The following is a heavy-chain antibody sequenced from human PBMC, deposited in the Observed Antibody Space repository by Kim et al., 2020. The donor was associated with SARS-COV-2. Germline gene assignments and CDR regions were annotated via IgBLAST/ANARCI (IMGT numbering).Heavy chain of an antibody. CDR2: ISAYNGDT. CDR3: ARDYDYYFQD. J-gene: IGHJ1*01. CDR1: GYRFTSSG. D-gene: IGHD5-12*01. Sequence: ASVKVSCTTSGYRFTSSGISWVRQAPGQGLEWMGWISAYNGDTSFPQKFRDRVTMTTDTSTSTAYMELRSLRSDDTAIYYCARDYDYYFQDWVQGTLVTV. V-gene: IGHV1-18*01.